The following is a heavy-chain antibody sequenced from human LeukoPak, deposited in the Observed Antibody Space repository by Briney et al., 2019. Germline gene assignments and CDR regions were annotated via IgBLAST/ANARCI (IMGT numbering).Heavy chain of an antibody. Sequence: PGGSLRLSCAASGFTFSSYGMHWVRQAPGKGLEWVAFIRYDGSNKYYADSVKGRFTISRDNSKNTLYLQMNSLRAEDTAVYYCAKPQTPDYYDSSDPIYYFDYWGQGTLVTVSS. CDR1: GFTFSSYG. V-gene: IGHV3-30*02. D-gene: IGHD3-22*01. J-gene: IGHJ4*02. CDR2: IRYDGSNK. CDR3: AKPQTPDYYDSSDPIYYFDY.